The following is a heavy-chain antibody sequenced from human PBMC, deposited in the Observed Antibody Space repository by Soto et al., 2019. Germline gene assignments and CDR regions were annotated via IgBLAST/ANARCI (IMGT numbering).Heavy chain of an antibody. D-gene: IGHD5-18*01. CDR2: LSGSGGSR. Sequence: PGGSLRLSCAASGFTFNNYAMSWVRKAPGKGLEWVSVLSGSGGSRYYADSVKGRFTISRDNSRNKLSLQMNRLRADDTAVYYCAKDRGYNYVYPLDYWGQGTLVTVSS. CDR3: AKDRGYNYVYPLDY. CDR1: GFTFNNYA. V-gene: IGHV3-23*01. J-gene: IGHJ4*02.